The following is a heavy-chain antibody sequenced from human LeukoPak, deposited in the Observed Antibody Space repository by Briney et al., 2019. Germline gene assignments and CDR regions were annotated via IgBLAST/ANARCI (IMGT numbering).Heavy chain of an antibody. J-gene: IGHJ4*02. Sequence: GRSLRLSCAASGFTFDDYAMHWVRQAPGKGLEWVSGTRWNSGSIGYADSVKGRFTISRDNAKNSLYLQMNSLRAEDTALYYCAKEEDSYGHPHFDYWGQGTLVTVSS. CDR3: AKEEDSYGHPHFDY. V-gene: IGHV3-9*01. D-gene: IGHD5-18*01. CDR2: TRWNSGSI. CDR1: GFTFDDYA.